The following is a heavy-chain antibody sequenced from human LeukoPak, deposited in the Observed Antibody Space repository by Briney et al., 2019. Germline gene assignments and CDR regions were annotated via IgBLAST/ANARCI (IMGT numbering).Heavy chain of an antibody. CDR1: GGSISSPSYY. V-gene: IGHV4-39*07. J-gene: IGHJ4*02. Sequence: SETLSLTCTVSGGSISSPSYYWGWIRQPPGKGLGWIGSISYYGTAYPDPSLKSRVTISVDTSKNQFSLKLSSVTAADTAVYYCARDHSSSNFDYWGQGTLVTVSS. CDR3: ARDHSSSNFDY. D-gene: IGHD6-13*01. CDR2: ISYYGTA.